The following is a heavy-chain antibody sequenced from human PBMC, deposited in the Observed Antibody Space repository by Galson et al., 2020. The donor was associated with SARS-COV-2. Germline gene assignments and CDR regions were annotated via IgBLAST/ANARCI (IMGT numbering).Heavy chain of an antibody. CDR2: INWNGGST. Sequence: GESLKISCAASGFTFDDYGMSWVRQAPGKGLEWVSGINWNGGSTGYADSVKGRFTISRDNAKNSLYLQMNSLRAEDTALYHCASSKIESGYGTYWYFDLWGRGTLVTVSS. CDR1: GFTFDDYG. V-gene: IGHV3-20*01. D-gene: IGHD5-12*01. J-gene: IGHJ2*01. CDR3: ASSKIESGYGTYWYFDL.